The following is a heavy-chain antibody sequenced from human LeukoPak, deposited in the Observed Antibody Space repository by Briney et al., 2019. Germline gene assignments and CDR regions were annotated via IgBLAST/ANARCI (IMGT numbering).Heavy chain of an antibody. CDR3: VKDGPLGSDF. D-gene: IGHD2-15*01. CDR2: IYARGNT. Sequence: SETLSLTCTISGASISTYYWSWIRPPAGKGLEWIGRIYARGNTYKNPSLESRVTMSVDTSNNQFTLNLTSVTGADTAMYYCVKDGPLGSDFWGQGTQVTVSS. J-gene: IGHJ4*02. CDR1: GASISTYY. V-gene: IGHV4-4*07.